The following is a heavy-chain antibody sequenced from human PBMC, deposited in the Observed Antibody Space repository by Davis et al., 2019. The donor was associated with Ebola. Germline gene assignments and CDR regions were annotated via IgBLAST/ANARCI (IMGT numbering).Heavy chain of an antibody. CDR1: GDSVSSNSAA. Sequence: SQTLSLTCAISGDSVSSNSAAWNWIRQSPSRGLEWLGRTYYRSKWYNDYAVSVKSRITINPDTSKNQFSLQLNSVTPEDTTMYYCARRSGWYARWDYGMDVWGQGTTVTVSS. CDR3: ARRSGWYARWDYGMDV. D-gene: IGHD6-19*01. J-gene: IGHJ6*02. CDR2: TYYRSKWYN. V-gene: IGHV6-1*01.